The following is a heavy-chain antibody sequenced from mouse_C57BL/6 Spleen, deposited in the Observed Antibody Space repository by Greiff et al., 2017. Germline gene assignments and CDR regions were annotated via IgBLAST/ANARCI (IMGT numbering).Heavy chain of an antibody. D-gene: IGHD1-1*01. CDR1: GYTFTSYW. Sequence: HVQLQQPGAELVRPGSSVKLSCKASGYTFTSYWMHWVKQRPIQGLEWIGNIDPSDSETPYNQKFKVKATLTVDKSSSTAYMQLSSLTSEDSAVYYCARLSRDLPFDDWGQGTTLTVSS. V-gene: IGHV1-52*01. CDR3: ARLSRDLPFDD. CDR2: IDPSDSET. J-gene: IGHJ2*01.